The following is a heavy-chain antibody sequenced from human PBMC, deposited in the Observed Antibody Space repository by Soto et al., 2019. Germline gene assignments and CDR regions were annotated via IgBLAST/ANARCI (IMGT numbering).Heavy chain of an antibody. V-gene: IGHV3-7*01. D-gene: IGHD3-16*01. CDR2: INHDGSER. J-gene: IGHJ4*02. CDR1: GFTFSTYW. Sequence: EVQLVESGGGLVQPGGSLRLPCAASGFTFSTYWMTWVRQPPGKGLEWVASINHDGSERYYVDSVMGRFTISRDNAKNSLYLQMNSLRAEDTAVYYCVCGGNFFVYWGQGTLVTVSP. CDR3: VCGGNFFVY.